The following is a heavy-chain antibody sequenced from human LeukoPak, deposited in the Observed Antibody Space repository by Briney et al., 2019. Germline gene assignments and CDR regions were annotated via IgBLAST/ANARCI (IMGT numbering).Heavy chain of an antibody. CDR3: ARASYYYDSSGYPGYYFDY. J-gene: IGHJ4*02. D-gene: IGHD3-22*01. Sequence: GASVNSSCKASGYTFTDYYMHWVRQAPGQGLEWMGWINPNSGGTNYAQKFQGRVTMTRDTSISTAYMELSRLRSDDTAVYYCARASYYYDSSGYPGYYFDYWGQGTQVTVSS. CDR1: GYTFTDYY. V-gene: IGHV1-2*02. CDR2: INPNSGGT.